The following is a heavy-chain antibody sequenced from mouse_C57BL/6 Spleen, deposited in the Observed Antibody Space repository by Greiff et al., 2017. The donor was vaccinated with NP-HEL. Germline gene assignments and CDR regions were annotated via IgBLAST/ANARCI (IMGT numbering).Heavy chain of an antibody. V-gene: IGHV1-80*01. CDR2: IYPGDGDT. Sequence: VQLQQSGAELVKPGASVKISCKASGYAFSSYWMNWVKQRPGKGLEWIGQIYPGDGDTNYNGKFKGKATLTADKSSSTAYMQLSSLTSEDSAVYFCARSGGNYDYFDYWGQGTTLTVSS. D-gene: IGHD2-1*01. CDR1: GYAFSSYW. J-gene: IGHJ2*01. CDR3: ARSGGNYDYFDY.